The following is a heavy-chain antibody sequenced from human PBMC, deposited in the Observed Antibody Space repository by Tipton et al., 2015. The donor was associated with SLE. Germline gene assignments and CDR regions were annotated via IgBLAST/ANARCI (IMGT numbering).Heavy chain of an antibody. V-gene: IGHV3-9*01. J-gene: IGHJ4*02. CDR1: GFTFDDYA. CDR3: ARGPHYYDSSGYYSGY. D-gene: IGHD3-22*01. CDR2: ISWNSGSI. Sequence: SLRLPCAASGFTFDDYAMHWVRQAPGKGLEWVSGISWNSGSIGYADSVKGRFTISRDNAKNSLYLQMNSLRAEDTAVYYCARGPHYYDSSGYYSGYWGQGTLVTVSS.